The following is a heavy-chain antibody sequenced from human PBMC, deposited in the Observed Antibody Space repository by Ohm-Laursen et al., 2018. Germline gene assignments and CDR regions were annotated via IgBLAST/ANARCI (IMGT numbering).Heavy chain of an antibody. CDR1: GFTFSSYW. V-gene: IGHV3-7*01. J-gene: IGHJ4*02. CDR2: INQDGSEK. CDR3: ARSGKIIY. Sequence: SLRLSCTASGFTFSSYWMSWVRQAPGKGLEWVANINQDGSEKYYVDSVKGRFTISRDNAKSSLYLQMNSLRAEDTAVYYCARSGKIIYWGQGTLVTVSS. D-gene: IGHD4-23*01.